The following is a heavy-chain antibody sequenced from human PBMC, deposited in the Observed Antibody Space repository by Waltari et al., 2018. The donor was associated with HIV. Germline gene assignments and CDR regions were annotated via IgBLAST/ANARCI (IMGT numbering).Heavy chain of an antibody. CDR1: GGSIRRASSY. CDR2: IYTSGST. J-gene: IGHJ5*02. Sequence: QVQLQESGPGLVKPSQTLSLTSTLPGGSIRRASSYWIWLRQPAGKGLELIGRIYTSGSTNYNPSLKSRVTISVDTSKNQFSLKLRSVTAADTAVYYCARAYYDFWSGTGSSGNWFDPWGQGTLVTVSS. V-gene: IGHV4-61*02. D-gene: IGHD3-3*01. CDR3: ARAYYDFWSGTGSSGNWFDP.